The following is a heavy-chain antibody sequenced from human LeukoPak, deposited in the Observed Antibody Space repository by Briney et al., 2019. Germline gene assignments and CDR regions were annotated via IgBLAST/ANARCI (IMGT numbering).Heavy chain of an antibody. CDR3: ARVNYDILTGYPIYFDY. CDR1: GYTFTGYY. J-gene: IGHJ4*02. V-gene: IGHV1-2*02. D-gene: IGHD3-9*01. Sequence: ASVKVSCKASGYTFTGYYMHWVRQAPGQGLEWMGWINPNSGGTNYAQKFQGRVTMTRDTSTSTAYMELSRLRSDDTAVYYCARVNYDILTGYPIYFDYWGQGTLVTVSS. CDR2: INPNSGGT.